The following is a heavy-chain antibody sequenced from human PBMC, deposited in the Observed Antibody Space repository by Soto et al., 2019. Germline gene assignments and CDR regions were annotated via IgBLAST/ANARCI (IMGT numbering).Heavy chain of an antibody. V-gene: IGHV5-51*01. CDR2: IYPGDSDT. CDR1: GYSFTSYW. D-gene: IGHD6-6*01. J-gene: IGHJ4*02. Sequence: GESLKISCKGSGYSFTSYWIGWVRQMPGKGLEWMGIIYPGDSDTRYSPSFQGQVTISADKSISTAYLQWSSLKASDTAMYYCAGFAIATRSGLASDYWGQGTLVTVSS. CDR3: AGFAIATRSGLASDY.